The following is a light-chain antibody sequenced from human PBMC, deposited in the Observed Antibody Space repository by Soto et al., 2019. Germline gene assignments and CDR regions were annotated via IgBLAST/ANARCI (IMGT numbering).Light chain of an antibody. Sequence: EIMMTQSPATLSVSPGDGATLSCRASQSVSSNLAWYQHKPGQAPRLLIYDASTRATGIPARFSGSGSGTEFTLAISGLQSEDFAVYYCQQYNNWPPWTFGQGTKVEIK. CDR2: DAS. CDR3: QQYNNWPPWT. J-gene: IGKJ1*01. V-gene: IGKV3-15*01. CDR1: QSVSSN.